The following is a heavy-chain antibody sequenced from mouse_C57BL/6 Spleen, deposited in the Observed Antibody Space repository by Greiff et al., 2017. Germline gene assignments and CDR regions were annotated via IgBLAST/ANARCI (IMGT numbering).Heavy chain of an antibody. V-gene: IGHV5-4*01. CDR1: GFTFSSYA. D-gene: IGHD4-1*01. CDR3: ARDSNWAYAY. CDR2: ISDGGSYT. J-gene: IGHJ3*01. Sequence: EVQRVESGGGLVKPAGFLKLSCAASGFTFSSYAMSWVRQTPEKRLEWVATISDGGSYTYYPDNVKGRFTISRDNAKNNLYLQMSHLKSESTAMYYCARDSNWAYAYWGQGTLVTVSA.